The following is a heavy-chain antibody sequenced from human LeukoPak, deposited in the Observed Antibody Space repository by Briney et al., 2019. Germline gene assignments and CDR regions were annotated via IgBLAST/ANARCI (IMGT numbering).Heavy chain of an antibody. Sequence: PSETLSLTCTDSGGSISSYYWSWIRQHPGKGLEWIGYIFYSGSTYYNPSLKSRVTISLDTSKNQFSLKLSSVTAADTAIYYCARDKGDQLLFFDSWGQGTLVTVSS. CDR2: IFYSGST. V-gene: IGHV4-59*06. J-gene: IGHJ4*02. CDR1: GGSISSYY. CDR3: ARDKGDQLLFFDS. D-gene: IGHD2-2*01.